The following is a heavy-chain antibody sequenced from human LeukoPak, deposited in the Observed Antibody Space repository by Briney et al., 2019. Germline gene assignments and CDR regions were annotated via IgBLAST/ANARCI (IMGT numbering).Heavy chain of an antibody. J-gene: IGHJ6*02. Sequence: SETLSLTCTVSGGSISSYYWSWIRQPPGKGLEWIGYIYYSGSTNYNPSLKSRVTISVDTSKNQFSLKLSSVTAADTAVYYCARGGTVTTPYYYYGMDVWGQGTTVTVSS. CDR2: IYYSGST. V-gene: IGHV4-59*01. CDR1: GGSISSYY. D-gene: IGHD4-17*01. CDR3: ARGGTVTTPYYYYGMDV.